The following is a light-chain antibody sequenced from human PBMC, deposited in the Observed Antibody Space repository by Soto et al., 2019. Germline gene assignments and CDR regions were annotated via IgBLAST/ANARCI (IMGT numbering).Light chain of an antibody. Sequence: DIVMTQSPLSLPVTPGEPASISCRSSQSLLHSNGYKYLDRYLQKPGQSPQLLIYLGSDRASGVPDRFSGSGSGTDFTLKISRVEAEDVGVYYCMQALQTPYTFGQGTKLEIK. CDR2: LGS. CDR3: MQALQTPYT. J-gene: IGKJ2*01. CDR1: QSLLHSNGYKY. V-gene: IGKV2-28*01.